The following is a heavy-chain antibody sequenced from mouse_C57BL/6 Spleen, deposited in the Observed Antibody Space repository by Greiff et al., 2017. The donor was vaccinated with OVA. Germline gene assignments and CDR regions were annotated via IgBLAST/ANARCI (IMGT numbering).Heavy chain of an antibody. J-gene: IGHJ1*03. D-gene: IGHD1-1*01. Sequence: VQLQQSGPELVKPGASVKISCKASGYAFSSSWMNWVQQRPGKGLEWIGRIYPGGGDTNYNGKFKGKATLTADKSSSTAYMQLSSLTSEDSAVYFCARYYYGSSYGYFDVWGTGTTVTVSS. V-gene: IGHV1-82*01. CDR3: ARYYYGSSYGYFDV. CDR2: IYPGGGDT. CDR1: GYAFSSSW.